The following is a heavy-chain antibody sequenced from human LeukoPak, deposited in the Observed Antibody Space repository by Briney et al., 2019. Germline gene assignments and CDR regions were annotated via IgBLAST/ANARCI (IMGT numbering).Heavy chain of an antibody. V-gene: IGHV3-30*03. CDR1: GFTVSNYG. D-gene: IGHD1-26*01. J-gene: IGHJ4*02. Sequence: GGSLRLSCAASGFTVSNYGMHWVRQAPGKGLEWVAVISYDGSNKYYADSVKGRFTISRDNSKNTLFLQMNSLRAEDTAVYYCARANNDGSYTLASFDYWGQGTLVTVSS. CDR3: ARANNDGSYTLASFDY. CDR2: ISYDGSNK.